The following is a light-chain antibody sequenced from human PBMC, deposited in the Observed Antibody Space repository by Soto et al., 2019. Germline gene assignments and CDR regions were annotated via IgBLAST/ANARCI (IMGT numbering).Light chain of an antibody. CDR3: QQSYSRPPA. CDR1: QSISNH. CDR2: AAS. V-gene: IGKV1-39*01. J-gene: IGKJ1*01. Sequence: DIQMTQSPSSLSASVEDRVIITCRASQSISNHLNWYQQKPGKAPKLLIFAASSLQSGVPSRFSGSRSGPDLSLTHSSPHLEDFATYYCQQSYSRPPALGQGTKVEIK.